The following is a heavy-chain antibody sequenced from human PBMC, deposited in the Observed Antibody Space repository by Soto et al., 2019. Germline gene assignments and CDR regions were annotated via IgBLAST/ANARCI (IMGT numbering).Heavy chain of an antibody. CDR1: GVSITSGGFH. J-gene: IGHJ6*02. CDR3: ERVAVRPGSYFHGMEV. V-gene: IGHV4-31*03. Sequence: SETLSLTCSVSGVSITSGGFHWSWIRQYPGKGLECIGYIHYSGTTHYSPSLKGRMSISVDTPKSQFSLRLASVTAADTAVYFCERVAVRPGSYFHGMEVWGQGTTVTVS. D-gene: IGHD6-6*01. CDR2: IHYSGTT.